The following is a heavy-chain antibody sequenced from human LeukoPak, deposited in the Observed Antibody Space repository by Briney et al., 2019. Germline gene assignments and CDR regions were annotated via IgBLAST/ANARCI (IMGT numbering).Heavy chain of an antibody. CDR2: INPNSGGT. V-gene: IGHV1-2*04. Sequence: ASVKVSCKASGYTFTGYYMHWVRQAPGQGLEWMGWINPNSGGTNYAQKFQGWVTMTRDTSISTAYMELSRLRSEDTAVYYCVRGSYSYAPGGSYYFDYWGQGTLVTVSS. J-gene: IGHJ4*02. D-gene: IGHD5-18*01. CDR3: VRGSYSYAPGGSYYFDY. CDR1: GYTFTGYY.